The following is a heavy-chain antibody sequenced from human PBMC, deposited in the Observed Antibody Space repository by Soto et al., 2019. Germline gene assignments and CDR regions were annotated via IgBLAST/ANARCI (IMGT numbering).Heavy chain of an antibody. CDR1: GDSFTRNY. Sequence: PSETLSLTCTVSGDSFTRNYWTWIRQAPGKGLEGIGHISYSGSTYYNPSLKSRVTISVDTSKNQFSLKLSSVTAADTAVYYCASARLTYYDFWSGYWPNYYYYGMDVWGQGTTVTVSS. CDR3: ASARLTYYDFWSGYWPNYYYYGMDV. V-gene: IGHV4-59*12. CDR2: ISYSGST. J-gene: IGHJ6*02. D-gene: IGHD3-3*01.